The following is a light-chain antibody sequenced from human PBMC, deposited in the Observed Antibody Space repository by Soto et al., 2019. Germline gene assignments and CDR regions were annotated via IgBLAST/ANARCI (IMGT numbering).Light chain of an antibody. Sequence: DIQMTQSPSTLYASVGDRVTITCRANQSISSWLAGYQQKPGKAPNLLIYKASNSQSGFPSRFRGSGSGTEFTLTISSLQPDDLATYYCQQYDSYPYTFGQGTKLEIK. V-gene: IGKV1-5*03. CDR2: KAS. CDR1: QSISSW. J-gene: IGKJ2*01. CDR3: QQYDSYPYT.